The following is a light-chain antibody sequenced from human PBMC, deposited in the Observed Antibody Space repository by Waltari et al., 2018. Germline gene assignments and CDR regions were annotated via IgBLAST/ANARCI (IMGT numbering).Light chain of an antibody. CDR1: QCILYDSNNKSY. CDR2: WAS. J-gene: IGKJ1*01. Sequence: DIVMTQSPDSLAVSLGARSTISCTSRQCILYDSNNKSYLAWYQQKPGQPPKLLIYWASIRESGVPDRISGSGSGTDFTLTISIMQAEDVAVYYCHQYYSTLWTFGQGTKVEIK. CDR3: HQYYSTLWT. V-gene: IGKV4-1*01.